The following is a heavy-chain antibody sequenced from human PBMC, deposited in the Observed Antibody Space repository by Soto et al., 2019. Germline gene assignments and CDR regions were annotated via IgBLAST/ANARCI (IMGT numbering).Heavy chain of an antibody. D-gene: IGHD1-26*01. CDR1: GFTFSNYG. CDR2: IGSSGGST. Sequence: EMQLWESGGDLVQPGGSLRLSCAASGFTFSNYGMSWVRQAPGKGLEWVSSIGSSGGSTYYADSVKGRFTISRDNSKNTLFLQMNSLSADDTAVYYCAKGGGGSYFDFWGQGTLVTVSS. J-gene: IGHJ4*02. V-gene: IGHV3-23*01. CDR3: AKGGGGSYFDF.